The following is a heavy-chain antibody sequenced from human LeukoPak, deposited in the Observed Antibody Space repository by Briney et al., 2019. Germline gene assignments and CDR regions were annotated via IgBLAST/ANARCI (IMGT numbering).Heavy chain of an antibody. CDR2: LSSAYSYI. CDR1: GFSFTSYT. V-gene: IGHV3-21*01. CDR3: ARDQGYGYFDY. D-gene: IGHD5-12*01. J-gene: IGHJ4*02. Sequence: GGSLRLSCAASGFSFTSYTMNWVRLAPGKGLEWVASLSSAYSYIYYADSVKGRFTISRDNAKNSLYLQMNSLRAEDTAVYYCARDQGYGYFDYWGQGTLVTVSS.